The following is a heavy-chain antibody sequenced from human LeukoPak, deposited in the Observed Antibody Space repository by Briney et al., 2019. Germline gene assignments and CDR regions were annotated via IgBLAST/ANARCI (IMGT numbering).Heavy chain of an antibody. J-gene: IGHJ4*02. V-gene: IGHV3-21*01. Sequence: SGGSLRPSCAASGFTFSSYAMSWVRQAPGKGLEWVSSISSSSSYIYYADSVKGRFTISRDNAKNSLYLQMNSLRAEDTAVYYCARGSATSGFDYWGQGTLVTVSS. CDR1: GFTFSSYA. D-gene: IGHD3-10*01. CDR2: ISSSSSYI. CDR3: ARGSATSGFDY.